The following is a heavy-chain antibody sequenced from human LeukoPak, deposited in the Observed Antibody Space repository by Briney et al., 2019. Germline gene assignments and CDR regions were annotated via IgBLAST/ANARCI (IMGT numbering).Heavy chain of an antibody. CDR2: INPNSGST. D-gene: IGHD6-13*01. CDR1: GYIFTGYY. Sequence: ASVKVSCKASGYIFTGYYMHWVRQAPGQGLEWMGWINPNSGSTNYAQKFQGRVTMTRDTSISTAYMELSRLRSDDTAVYYCARDTAAQSNWFDPWGQGTLVTASS. V-gene: IGHV1-2*02. CDR3: ARDTAAQSNWFDP. J-gene: IGHJ5*02.